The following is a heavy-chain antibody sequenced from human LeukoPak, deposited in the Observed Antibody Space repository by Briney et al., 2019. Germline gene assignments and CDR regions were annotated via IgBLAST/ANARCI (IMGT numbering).Heavy chain of an antibody. D-gene: IGHD2-15*01. J-gene: IGHJ4*02. CDR2: INTNTGNP. Sequence: ASVKVSCKASGYTFTNYTMNWVRQAPGQGLEWMGWINTNTGNPTNAQGFTGRFVFSLDTSVSTAYLQISSLKAEDTAVYYCARNQSLGGGQFDYWGQGTLVTVSS. CDR1: GYTFTNYT. CDR3: ARNQSLGGGQFDY. V-gene: IGHV7-4-1*02.